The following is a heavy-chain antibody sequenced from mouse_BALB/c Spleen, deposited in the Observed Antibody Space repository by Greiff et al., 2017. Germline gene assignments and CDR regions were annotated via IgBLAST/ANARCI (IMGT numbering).Heavy chain of an antibody. CDR2: IYPSDSYT. CDR1: GYTFTSYW. J-gene: IGHJ2*01. V-gene: IGHV1-69*02. Sequence: QVQLQQPGAELVRPGASVKLSCKASGYTFTSYWINWVKQRPGQGLEWIGNIYPSDSYTNYNQKFKDKATLTVDKSSSTAYMQLSSPTSEDSAVYYCTRSTMITTVDYWGQGTTLTVSS. D-gene: IGHD2-4*01. CDR3: TRSTMITTVDY.